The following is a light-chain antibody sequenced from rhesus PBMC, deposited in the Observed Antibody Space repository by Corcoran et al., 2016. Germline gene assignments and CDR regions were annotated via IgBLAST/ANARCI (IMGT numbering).Light chain of an antibody. Sequence: ETVVTQSPATLSLSPGERATLSCRASQSVGSYLAWYQQKPGQPPRLLIFGASRRATGIPDRCSGSGSGTDCTLTISSLEPEDVGVYYCQQSSKLYSFGQGTKVEIK. CDR1: QSVGSY. V-gene: IGKV3-24*04. CDR3: QQSSKLYS. J-gene: IGKJ2*01. CDR2: GAS.